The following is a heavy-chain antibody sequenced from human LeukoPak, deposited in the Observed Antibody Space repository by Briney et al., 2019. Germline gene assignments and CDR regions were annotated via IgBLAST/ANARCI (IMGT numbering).Heavy chain of an antibody. J-gene: IGHJ3*01. CDR2: IFHSGYT. D-gene: IGHD6-19*01. Sequence: SETLSLTCTVSGGSISSSSYYWGWIRQPPGKGLEYLGIIFHSGYTFYDPSLKSRLTLSVDTSKNQFSLRLSSVTAADTAVYYCARETEKQWQYWGQGTMVTVSS. V-gene: IGHV4-39*07. CDR3: ARETEKQWQY. CDR1: GGSISSSSYY.